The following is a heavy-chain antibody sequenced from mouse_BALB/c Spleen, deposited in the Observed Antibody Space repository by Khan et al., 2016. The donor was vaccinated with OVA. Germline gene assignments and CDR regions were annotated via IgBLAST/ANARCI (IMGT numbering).Heavy chain of an antibody. CDR3: ARYYGFSMDY. Sequence: VQLQESGAELAKPGASVKMSCKASGYTFTSYWMHWVKQRPGQGMEWIGYINPSTGYTEYNQKFKDKATLTADKSSSTAYMQLSSLTSEDSAVYYCARYYGFSMDYWGQGTSVTVSS. D-gene: IGHD1-2*01. J-gene: IGHJ4*01. CDR1: GYTFTSYW. CDR2: INPSTGYT. V-gene: IGHV1-7*01.